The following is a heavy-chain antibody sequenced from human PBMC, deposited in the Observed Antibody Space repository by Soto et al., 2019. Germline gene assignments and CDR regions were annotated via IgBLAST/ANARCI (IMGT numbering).Heavy chain of an antibody. D-gene: IGHD6-19*01. J-gene: IGHJ5*02. CDR3: ARGDSTGSPTGWFDP. V-gene: IGHV1-18*04. CDR2: ISNYNGDT. Sequence: QVQLVQSGAEVKKPGASVQVSCKASGYTFTRYSINWVRQAPGQGLEWVGWISNYNGDTKYAQKFQGRVTLTTDTSTTPTYMDLRSMTSDATAVYFCARGDSTGSPTGWFDPWGQGILVTVSS. CDR1: GYTFTRYS.